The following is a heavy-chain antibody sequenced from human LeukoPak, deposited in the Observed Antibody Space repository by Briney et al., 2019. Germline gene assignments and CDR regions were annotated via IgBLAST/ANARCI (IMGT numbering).Heavy chain of an antibody. CDR2: IGTAGDT. V-gene: IGHV3-13*01. D-gene: IGHD6-19*01. Sequence: GGSLRLSCAASGFTFSRYDMHWVRQSTGKGLEWVSGIGTAGDTYYAGSVKGRFTISRENAKNSLYLQMNSLTAGDTAVYYCAGAGSETQWRAFDFWGQGALVTVFS. CDR1: GFTFSRYD. CDR3: AGAGSETQWRAFDF. J-gene: IGHJ4*02.